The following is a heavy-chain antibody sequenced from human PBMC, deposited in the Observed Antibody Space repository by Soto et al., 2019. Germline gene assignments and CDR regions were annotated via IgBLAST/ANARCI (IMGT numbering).Heavy chain of an antibody. V-gene: IGHV3-23*01. Sequence: EVQLLESGGGLVQPGGSLRLSCATSGFTFSNYAMSWVRQAPGKGLEWVSGISSSGGSTFYADSVKGRFTISRDNSKNTLFLQMNSLRAEDTAAYFCARDPNCSGGTCYSPYFDYWGQGTLVTVSS. D-gene: IGHD2-15*01. CDR3: ARDPNCSGGTCYSPYFDY. CDR1: GFTFSNYA. CDR2: ISSSGGST. J-gene: IGHJ4*02.